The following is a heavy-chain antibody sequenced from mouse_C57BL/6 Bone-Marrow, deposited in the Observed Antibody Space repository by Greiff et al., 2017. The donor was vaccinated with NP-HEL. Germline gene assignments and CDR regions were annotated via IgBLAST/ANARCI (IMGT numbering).Heavy chain of an antibody. J-gene: IGHJ1*03. D-gene: IGHD1-1*01. CDR3: ARKADYGSSYGYFDV. CDR2: IYPRSGNT. V-gene: IGHV1-81*01. Sequence: LVESGAELARPGASVKLSCKASGYTFTSYGISWVKQRTGQGLEWIGEIYPRSGNTYYNEKFKGKARLTADKSSSTAYMELRSLTSEDSAVYFCARKADYGSSYGYFDVWGTGTTVTVSS. CDR1: GYTFTSYG.